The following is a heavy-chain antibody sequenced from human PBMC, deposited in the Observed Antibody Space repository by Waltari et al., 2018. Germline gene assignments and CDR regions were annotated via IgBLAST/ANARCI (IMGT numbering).Heavy chain of an antibody. CDR3: ARGLWFGEHYDY. D-gene: IGHD3-10*01. J-gene: IGHJ4*02. V-gene: IGHV1-8*01. CDR1: GYTTTSYY. Sequence: VQLLQPGAEVMKPAASVKVSCKASGYTTTSYYTNCVGQTTGQGLEWMGWMNPNSGNTAYAQKFQGRVTMTRNTSIGTAYVELSSLGSVYTAVYYCARGLWFGEHYDYWGQGTLVTVSS. CDR2: MNPNSGNT.